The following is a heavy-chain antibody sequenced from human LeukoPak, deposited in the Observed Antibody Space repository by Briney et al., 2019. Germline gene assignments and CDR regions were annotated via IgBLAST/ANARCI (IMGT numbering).Heavy chain of an antibody. CDR1: GGSISSGSYY. V-gene: IGHV4-61*02. CDR3: ARERVGERWLQSHAFDI. Sequence: SQTLSLTCTVSGGSISSGSYYWSWIRQPAGKGLEWIGRIYTSGSTNYNPSLKSRDTISVDTSKNQFSLKLSSVTAANTAVYYCARERVGERWLQSHAFDIWGQGTMVTVSS. CDR2: IYTSGST. J-gene: IGHJ3*02. D-gene: IGHD5-24*01.